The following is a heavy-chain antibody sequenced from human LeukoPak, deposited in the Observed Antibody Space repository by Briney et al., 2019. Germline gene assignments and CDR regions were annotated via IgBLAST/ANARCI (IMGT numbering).Heavy chain of an antibody. Sequence: SGPTLVNLTQTLTLNCPFSGFSRRTSAVGVGWIGQPPGKALEWLELIYWNDDKRYSPSLKSRLTITKDNSKKQVVLKMTNMDPVDTATYYCAHRRCLWSGYLLFDYWGRGTLVTVSS. CDR3: AHRRCLWSGYLLFDY. V-gene: IGHV2-5*01. CDR2: IYWNDDK. CDR1: GFSRRTSAVG. J-gene: IGHJ4*02. D-gene: IGHD3-3*01.